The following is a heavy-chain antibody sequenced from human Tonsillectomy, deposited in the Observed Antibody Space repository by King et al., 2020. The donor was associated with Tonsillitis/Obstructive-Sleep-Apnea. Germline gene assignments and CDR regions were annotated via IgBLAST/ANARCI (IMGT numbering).Heavy chain of an antibody. J-gene: IGHJ3*02. CDR1: GFTFSSYA. V-gene: IGHV3-23*04. CDR3: GRDPNGDYVGAFDM. D-gene: IGHD4-17*01. Sequence: VQLVESGGGLVQPGGSLRLSCAASGFTFSSYAMMWVRQAPGKGPEWVSAIRGSGGGTEYADSVKGRFTSSRDNSKNTLFLQMNSLRAEDTAVYYCGRDPNGDYVGAFDMWGQGTMVTVSS. CDR2: IRGSGGGT.